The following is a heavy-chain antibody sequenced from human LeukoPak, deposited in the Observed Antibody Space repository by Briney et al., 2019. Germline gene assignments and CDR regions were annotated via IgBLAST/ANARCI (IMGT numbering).Heavy chain of an antibody. D-gene: IGHD1-14*01. CDR1: GFTFSSYS. Sequence: GGSLRLSCAASGFTFSSYSMNWVRQAPGKGLEWVSSISSSSSYIYYADSVKGRFTISRDNAKNSLYLQMNSLRAEDTAVYYCARAPPNPRSPIDYWGQGTLVTVSS. V-gene: IGHV3-21*01. J-gene: IGHJ4*02. CDR3: ARAPPNPRSPIDY. CDR2: ISSSSSYI.